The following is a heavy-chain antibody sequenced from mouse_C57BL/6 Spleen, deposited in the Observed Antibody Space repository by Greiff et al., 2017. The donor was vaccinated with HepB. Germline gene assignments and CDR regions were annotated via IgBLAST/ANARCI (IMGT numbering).Heavy chain of an antibody. J-gene: IGHJ1*03. CDR3: ARGGPHFDV. D-gene: IGHD3-3*01. CDR2: IYPGSGST. V-gene: IGHV1-55*01. CDR1: GYTFTSYW. Sequence: QVQLQQPGAELVKPEASVKMSCKASGYTFTSYWITWVKQRPGQGLEWIGDIYPGSGSTNYNEKFKSKSTLTVDTSSSTAYMQLSSLTSEDSAVYYCARGGPHFDVWGTGTTVTVSS.